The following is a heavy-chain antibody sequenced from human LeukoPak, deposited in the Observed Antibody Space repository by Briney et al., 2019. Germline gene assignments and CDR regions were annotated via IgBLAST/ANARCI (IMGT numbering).Heavy chain of an antibody. Sequence: SVKVSCKASGGTFSSYAISWVRQAPGQGLEWMGGIIPIFGTANYAQKFQGRVTITADESTSTAYMELSSLRSEDTAVYYCARGDKQWLSYYYYGMDVWGQGTTVTVSS. CDR1: GGTFSSYA. V-gene: IGHV1-69*13. CDR3: ARGDKQWLSYYYYGMDV. J-gene: IGHJ6*02. D-gene: IGHD6-19*01. CDR2: IIPIFGTA.